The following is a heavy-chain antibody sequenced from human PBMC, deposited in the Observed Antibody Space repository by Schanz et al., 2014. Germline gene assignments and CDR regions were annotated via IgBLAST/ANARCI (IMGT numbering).Heavy chain of an antibody. CDR3: ARENLNWEAFDI. CDR2: ISRDGTTS. CDR1: GFTFSSYA. V-gene: IGHV3-48*04. Sequence: EVQLVESGGGLVQPGGSVRLSCAVSGFTFSSYAMSWVRQAPGKGLEWLSYISRDGTTSYYADSVKGRFTISRDNAKNSLYLEMTSLRGEDTAVYYCARENLNWEAFDIWGQGTVVTVSS. D-gene: IGHD7-27*01. J-gene: IGHJ3*02.